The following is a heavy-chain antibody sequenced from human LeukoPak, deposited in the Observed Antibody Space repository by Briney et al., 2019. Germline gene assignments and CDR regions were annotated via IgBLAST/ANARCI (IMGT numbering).Heavy chain of an antibody. V-gene: IGHV4-39*07. D-gene: IGHD6-13*01. CDR1: GGSISSSSYY. CDR3: ARASIGSSWYVEFDY. Sequence: SETLSLTCTVSGGSISSSSYYWGWIRQPPGKGLEWIGSIYYSGSTYYNPSLKSRVTISVDTSKNQFSLKLSSVTAADTAVYYCARASIGSSWYVEFDYWGQGTLVTVSS. J-gene: IGHJ4*02. CDR2: IYYSGST.